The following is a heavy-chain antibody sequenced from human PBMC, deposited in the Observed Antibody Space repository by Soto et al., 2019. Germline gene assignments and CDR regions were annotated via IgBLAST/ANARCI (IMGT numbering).Heavy chain of an antibody. CDR1: GFTFSSYA. CDR2: ISGSGGST. V-gene: IGHV3-23*01. D-gene: IGHD3-22*01. Sequence: GGSLRLSCAASGFTFSSYAMTWVRQAPGKGLEWVSVISGSGGSTYFADSVKGRFTISRDNSKNTLYLQMSSLRAEDTALYYCAKESDSSGYYHDYWGQGTLVTVSS. CDR3: AKESDSSGYYHDY. J-gene: IGHJ4*02.